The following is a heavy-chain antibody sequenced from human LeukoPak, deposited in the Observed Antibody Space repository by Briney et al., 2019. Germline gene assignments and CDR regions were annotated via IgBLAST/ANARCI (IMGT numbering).Heavy chain of an antibody. CDR2: INHSGST. V-gene: IGHV4-34*01. CDR1: GGSFSGYY. J-gene: IGHJ5*02. D-gene: IGHD2-21*02. CDR3: ARLIPSVVVTASGWFDP. Sequence: SETLSLTCAVYGGSFSGYYWSRLRQPPGKGLEWLGEINHSGSTNYNPSLKSRVTISVDTSKNQFSLKLSSVTAADTAVYYCARLIPSVVVTASGWFDPWGQGTLVTVSS.